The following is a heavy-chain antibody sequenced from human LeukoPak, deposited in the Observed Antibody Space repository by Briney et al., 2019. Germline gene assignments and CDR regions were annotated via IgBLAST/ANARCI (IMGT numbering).Heavy chain of an antibody. V-gene: IGHV3-7*01. CDR3: AGYSSSWYDYFDY. CDR1: GFTFRNYW. J-gene: IGHJ4*02. CDR2: TKPDGSAE. D-gene: IGHD6-13*01. Sequence: GGSLRLSCAASGFTFRNYWMGWVRQAPGKGLEWVANTKPDGSAEYYADSVRGRFTTSRDNANNLLYLQMNRLRAEDTAVYYCAGYSSSWYDYFDYWGQGTLVTVSS.